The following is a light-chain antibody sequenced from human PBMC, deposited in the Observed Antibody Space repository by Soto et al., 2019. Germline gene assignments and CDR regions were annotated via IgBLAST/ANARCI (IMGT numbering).Light chain of an antibody. J-gene: IGLJ7*01. Sequence: QSALTQPRSVSGSPGQSVTISCTGTSSDVCGYNYVSWYQQHPGKAPKLMIYDVSKRPSGVPDRFSGSKSGNTASLTISGLQAEDEADYYCCSYAGSYPWPVFGGGTQLTVL. V-gene: IGLV2-11*01. CDR3: CSYAGSYPWPV. CDR2: DVS. CDR1: SSDVCGYNY.